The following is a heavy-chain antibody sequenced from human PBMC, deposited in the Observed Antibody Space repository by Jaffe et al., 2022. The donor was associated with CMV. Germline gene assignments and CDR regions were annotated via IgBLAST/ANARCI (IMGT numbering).Heavy chain of an antibody. CDR1: GFTFTGYF. Sequence: VQLVQSGAEVKEPGASVTVSCSVYGFTFTGYFIHWVRQAPGQGLEWIGWINPKNGDTSLAQRFQGGVTMTRDTSTNTAYMNVGSLSPDDTAVYYCARDLGYCTSYLCAAERYFQYGLDAWGQGTTVTVSS. CDR2: INPKNGDT. D-gene: IGHD2-8*01. CDR3: ARDLGYCTSYLCAAERYFQYGLDA. V-gene: IGHV1-2*02. J-gene: IGHJ6*02.